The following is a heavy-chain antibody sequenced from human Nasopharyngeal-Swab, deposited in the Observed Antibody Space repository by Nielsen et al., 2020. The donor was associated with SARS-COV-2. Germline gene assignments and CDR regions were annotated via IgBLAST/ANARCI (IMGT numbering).Heavy chain of an antibody. J-gene: IGHJ4*02. D-gene: IGHD4-23*01. CDR3: SSPTVAF. CDR1: GFTFSGSA. V-gene: IGHV3-73*01. Sequence: GGSLRLSCVASGFTFSGSAMHWVRQASGKGLEWLGRIRSYANEYATAYAASVEGRFTVSRDDSKNTAYLQMNSLKSEDTAVYYCSSPTVAFWGQGTLVTFSS. CDR2: IRSYANEYAT.